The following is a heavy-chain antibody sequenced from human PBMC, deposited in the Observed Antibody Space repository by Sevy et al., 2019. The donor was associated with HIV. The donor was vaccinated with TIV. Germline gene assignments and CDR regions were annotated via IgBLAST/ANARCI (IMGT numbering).Heavy chain of an antibody. CDR3: ARSGYSYGYSNFAFDI. CDR1: GGSVSSGSYY. CDR2: IYYSGST. J-gene: IGHJ3*02. D-gene: IGHD5-18*01. Sequence: SETLSLTCTVSGGSVSSGSYYWSWIRQPPGKGLEWIGYIYYSGSTNYNPSLKSRVTISVDTSKNQFSLKLSSVTAADTAVYYCARSGYSYGYSNFAFDIWGQGTMVTVSS. V-gene: IGHV4-61*01.